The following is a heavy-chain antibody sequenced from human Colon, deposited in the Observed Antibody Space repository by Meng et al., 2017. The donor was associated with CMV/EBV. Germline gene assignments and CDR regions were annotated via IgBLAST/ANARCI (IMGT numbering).Heavy chain of an antibody. CDR2: IIPNNGGT. J-gene: IGHJ4*02. D-gene: IGHD3-3*01. CDR3: ARGDTIFGAIMVFGH. V-gene: IGHV1-2*02. Sequence: SDYVFTGYYIHWVRQAPGQGLEWMGWIIPNNGGTNYAQNFQGRVTMTRDTSITTAYMELSSLTSDDTAVYYRARGDTIFGAIMVFGHWGQGTLVTVSS. CDR1: DYVFTGYY.